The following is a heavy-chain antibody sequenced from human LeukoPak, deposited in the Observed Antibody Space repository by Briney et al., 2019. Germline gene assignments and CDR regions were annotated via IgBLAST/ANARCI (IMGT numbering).Heavy chain of an antibody. Sequence: GGSLRLSCAASEFTFRTYWMHWVRQAPGKGLVWVSRTNEDGSITNYADSVKGRFTISRDNAKDTLYLQMNGLRAEDTAVYHCIRDLGGRSGYWGQGTLVTVSS. D-gene: IGHD1-26*01. CDR1: EFTFRTYW. CDR3: IRDLGGRSGY. V-gene: IGHV3-74*01. CDR2: TNEDGSIT. J-gene: IGHJ4*02.